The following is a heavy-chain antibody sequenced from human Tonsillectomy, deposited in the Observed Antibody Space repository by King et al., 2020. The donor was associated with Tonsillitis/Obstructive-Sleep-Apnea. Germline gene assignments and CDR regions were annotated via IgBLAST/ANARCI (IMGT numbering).Heavy chain of an antibody. CDR2: IFPGDSDT. J-gene: IGHJ5*02. CDR1: GYSFTTYW. Sequence: VQLVESGAEVKEPGESLKISCKGSGYSFTTYWIGWVRQMPGKGLEWMGIIFPGDSDTRYSPSFQGQVTISADKSISTAYLQWSSLKASDTAMSYCARIPRPLDIRVVPADNNWFDPWGQGTLVTVSS. CDR3: ARIPRPLDIRVVPADNNWFDP. V-gene: IGHV5-51*01. D-gene: IGHD2-2*01.